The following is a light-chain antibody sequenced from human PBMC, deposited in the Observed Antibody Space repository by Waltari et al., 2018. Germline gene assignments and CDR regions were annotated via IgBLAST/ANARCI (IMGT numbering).Light chain of an antibody. V-gene: IGKV1-NL1*01. Sequence: DIQMTQSPSSLSASVGHRVTITCRASQDIRNSLAWYQQKPGAAPKLLLYAASRLLSGVPSRFSGSGSVTDYTLTISSLQPEEFATYYCQQYYSTPYTFGQGTKLEI. J-gene: IGKJ2*01. CDR3: QQYYSTPYT. CDR1: QDIRNS. CDR2: AAS.